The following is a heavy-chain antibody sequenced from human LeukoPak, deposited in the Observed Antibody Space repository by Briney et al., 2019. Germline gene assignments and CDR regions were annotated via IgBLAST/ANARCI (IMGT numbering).Heavy chain of an antibody. J-gene: IGHJ3*02. CDR1: GGSNSSYY. D-gene: IGHD2-2*01. V-gene: IGHV4-59*01. CDR3: ARGPPGKENAFDI. CDR2: IYYSGST. Sequence: LPETLSLTCTVSGGSNSSYYWSWLRQPPGKGLEWIGYIYYSGSTNYNPSLKSRVTISVDTSKNQFSLNLSSVTAADTAVYYCARGPPGKENAFDIWGQGTMVTVSS.